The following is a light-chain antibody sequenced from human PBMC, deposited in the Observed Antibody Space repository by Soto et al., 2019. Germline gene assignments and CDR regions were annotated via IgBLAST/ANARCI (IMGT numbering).Light chain of an antibody. V-gene: IGKV3-20*01. J-gene: IGKJ1*01. CDR1: QNVGNN. Sequence: EIVLTQSPATLSVSPGERATLSCRASQNVGNNLVWYQQKPGQAPRVLIYGTSSRATGIPDRFSGSGSGTDFTLTISRLEPEDFAVYYCQQYTTSSWTFGQGTKVDNK. CDR2: GTS. CDR3: QQYTTSSWT.